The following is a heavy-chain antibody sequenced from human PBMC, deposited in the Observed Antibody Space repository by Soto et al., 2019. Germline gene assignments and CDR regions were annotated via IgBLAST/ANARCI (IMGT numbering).Heavy chain of an antibody. D-gene: IGHD3-16*01. Sequence: QLQLQESGSGLVKPSQTLSLTCAVSGGSISSGGYSWSWIRQPPGKGLECIGYIYHSGSTYYNPSLNSRVTRSVDRSKNQFSLKLSSVTAADPAVYYCARARGAGFFDYWGQGTLVTVSS. CDR1: GGSISSGGYS. CDR3: ARARGAGFFDY. J-gene: IGHJ4*02. V-gene: IGHV4-30-2*01. CDR2: IYHSGST.